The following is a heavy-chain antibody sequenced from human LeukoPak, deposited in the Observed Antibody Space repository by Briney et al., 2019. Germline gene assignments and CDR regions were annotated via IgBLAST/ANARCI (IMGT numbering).Heavy chain of an antibody. D-gene: IGHD3-9*01. CDR3: ARAHYGDYDILTGHFDY. V-gene: IGHV1-18*01. CDR2: ISAYNGNT. J-gene: IGHJ4*02. Sequence: ASVKVSCKASGYTFTSYGISWVRQAPGQGLERMGWISAYNGNTNYAQKLQGRVTMTTDTSTSTAYMELRSLRSDDTAVYYCARAHYGDYDILTGHFDYWGQGTLVTVSS. CDR1: GYTFTSYG.